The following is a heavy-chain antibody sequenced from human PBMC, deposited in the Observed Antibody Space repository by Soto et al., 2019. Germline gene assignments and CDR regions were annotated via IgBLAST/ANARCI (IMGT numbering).Heavy chain of an antibody. CDR1: GFTFTSSA. D-gene: IGHD3-22*01. CDR3: AAELITMIVGAPAFAI. V-gene: IGHV1-58*01. Sequence: QMQLVQSGPEVKKPGTSVKVSCKASGFTFTSSAVQWVRQARGQRLEWIGWIVVGSGNTNYAQKFQERVTITRDMXTXXAYMELGSLRSEDTAVYYCAAELITMIVGAPAFAIWGQGTMVTGSS. CDR2: IVVGSGNT. J-gene: IGHJ3*02.